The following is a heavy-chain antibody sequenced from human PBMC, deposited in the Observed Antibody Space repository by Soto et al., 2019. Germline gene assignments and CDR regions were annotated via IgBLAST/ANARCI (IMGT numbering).Heavy chain of an antibody. CDR2: VYYRVTG. CDR1: GDSISSSRYY. Sequence: QLQLQESGPGLVNPSETLSLTCVVSGDSISSSRYYWGWIRQPPGKGLEWIGTVYYRVTGFYNPSLKSRPTIFVDTSKNQCSLKLTTVTATDTAVYYCARASGHYETNFDYWGQGTLVTVSS. V-gene: IGHV4-39*01. D-gene: IGHD1-26*01. J-gene: IGHJ4*02. CDR3: ARASGHYETNFDY.